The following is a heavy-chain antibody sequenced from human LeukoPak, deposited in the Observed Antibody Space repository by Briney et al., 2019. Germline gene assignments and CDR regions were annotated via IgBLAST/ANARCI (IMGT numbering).Heavy chain of an antibody. CDR1: GYTFTSYG. D-gene: IGHD3-22*01. CDR2: ISAYNGNT. CDR3: ARYDSSGYYYERNYFDY. J-gene: IGHJ4*02. V-gene: IGHV1-18*01. Sequence: ASVKVSCKASGYTFTSYGISWVRQAPGQGLEWMGWISAYNGNTNYAQKFQGRVTMTRDTSISTAYMELSRLRSDDTAVYYCARYDSSGYYYERNYFDYWGQGTLVTVSS.